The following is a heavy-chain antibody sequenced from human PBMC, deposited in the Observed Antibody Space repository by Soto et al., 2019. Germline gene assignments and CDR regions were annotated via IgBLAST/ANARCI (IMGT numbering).Heavy chain of an antibody. CDR2: INHSGST. CDR3: ATALRGGGDCYNY. CDR1: GGSFSGYY. Sequence: SETLSLTCAVYGGSFSGYYWSWIRQPPGKGLEWIGEINHSGSTNYNPSLKSRVTISVDTSKNQFSLKLSSVTAADTAVYYCATALRGGGDCYNYWGQGTLVTVSS. D-gene: IGHD2-21*02. V-gene: IGHV4-34*01. J-gene: IGHJ4*02.